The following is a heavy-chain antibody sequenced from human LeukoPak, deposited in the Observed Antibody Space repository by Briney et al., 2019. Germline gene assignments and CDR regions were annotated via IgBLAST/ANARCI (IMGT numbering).Heavy chain of an antibody. CDR2: IIPIFGTA. V-gene: IGHV1-69*05. D-gene: IGHD3-22*01. CDR3: ARGSRDSSGYYYVGGYYYHGMDV. Sequence: SVKVSCKASGGTFSSYAISWLRQAPGQGLEWMGGIIPIFGTANYAQKFQGRVTITTDESTSTAYMELSSLRSEDTAVYYCARGSRDSSGYYYVGGYYYHGMDVWGQGTTVTVSS. CDR1: GGTFSSYA. J-gene: IGHJ6*02.